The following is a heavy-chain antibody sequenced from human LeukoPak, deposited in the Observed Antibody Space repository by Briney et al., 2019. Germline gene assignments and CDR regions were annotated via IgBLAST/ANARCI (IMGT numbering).Heavy chain of an antibody. Sequence: SVKVSCKASGGTFSSYAISWVRQAPGQGLEWMGGIIPIFGTANYAQKFQGRVTITADESTSTAYMELSSLRSEDTAVYYCASGEGPIFGVVAYYFDYWGQGTLVTVSS. CDR1: GGTFSSYA. CDR3: ASGEGPIFGVVAYYFDY. V-gene: IGHV1-69*13. J-gene: IGHJ4*02. D-gene: IGHD3-3*01. CDR2: IIPIFGTA.